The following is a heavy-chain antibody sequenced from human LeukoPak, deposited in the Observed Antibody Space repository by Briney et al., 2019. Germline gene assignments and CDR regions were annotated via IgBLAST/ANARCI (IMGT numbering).Heavy chain of an antibody. CDR2: IIPIFGTA. J-gene: IGHJ6*03. CDR1: GYTFTSYY. CDR3: ARARPDYYYMDV. Sequence: SVKVSCKASGYTFTSYYMHWVRQAPGQGLEWMGGIIPIFGTANYAQKFQGRVTITADKSTSTAYMELSSLRSEDTAVYYCARARPDYYYMDVWGKGTTVTVSS. V-gene: IGHV1-69*06.